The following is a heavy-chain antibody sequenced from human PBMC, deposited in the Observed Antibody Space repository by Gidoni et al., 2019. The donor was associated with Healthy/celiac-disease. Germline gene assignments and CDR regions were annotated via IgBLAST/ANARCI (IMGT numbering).Heavy chain of an antibody. D-gene: IGHD2-21*01. V-gene: IGHV3-21*01. CDR2: ISSSSSYI. Sequence: EVQLVESGGGLVMPGGSLSLSCAASGFTFSSHSMNWVRQAPGKGLEWVSSISSSSSYIYYADSVKGRFTISRDNAKNSLYLQMNSLRAEDTAVYYCASCAVIPRKNDAFDIWGQGTMVTVSS. J-gene: IGHJ3*02. CDR3: ASCAVIPRKNDAFDI. CDR1: GFTFSSHS.